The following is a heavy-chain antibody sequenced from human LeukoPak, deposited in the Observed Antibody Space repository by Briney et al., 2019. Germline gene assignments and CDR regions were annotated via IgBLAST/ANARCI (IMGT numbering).Heavy chain of an antibody. CDR1: GFTFSSYS. D-gene: IGHD2-21*02. CDR3: ARDPSPLAYCGGDCDY. CDR2: ISSSSSYI. Sequence: PGGSLRLSCAASGFTFSSYSMNWVRQAPGKGLEWVSSISSSSSYIYYADSVKGRFTISRDNAKNSLYLQMNSLRAEDTAVYYCARDPSPLAYCGGDCDYWGQGTLVTVSS. J-gene: IGHJ4*02. V-gene: IGHV3-21*01.